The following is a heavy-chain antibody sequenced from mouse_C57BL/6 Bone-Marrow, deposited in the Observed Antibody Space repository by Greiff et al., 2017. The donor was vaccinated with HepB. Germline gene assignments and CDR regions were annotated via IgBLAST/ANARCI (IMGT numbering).Heavy chain of an antibody. D-gene: IGHD1-1*01. J-gene: IGHJ1*03. CDR2: IDPETCGT. CDR1: GYTFSDYA. V-gene: IGHV1-23*01. CDR3: TRFTWGYFDV. Sequence: VQLQQSGAELVRPGASGYTFSDYAIHSVKQTPVHGLEWIGAIDPETCGTAYNQKFNGKSTLTADKSSSTAYMELLSLTSVDSAVYYCTRFTWGYFDVWGTGTTVTVSS.